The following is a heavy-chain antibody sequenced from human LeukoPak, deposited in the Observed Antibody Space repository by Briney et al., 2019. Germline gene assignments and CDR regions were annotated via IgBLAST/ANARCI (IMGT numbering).Heavy chain of an antibody. CDR1: GYTFTNYY. CDR2: IIPIFGTA. J-gene: IGHJ3*02. D-gene: IGHD6-6*01. CDR3: ASLGEYSSSEVMGPGAFDI. Sequence: ASVKVSCKASGYTFTNYYIHWVRQAPGQGLEWMGGIIPIFGTANYAQKFQGRVTITADKSTSTAYMDLSSLRSEDTAVYYCASLGEYSSSEVMGPGAFDIWGQGTMVTVSS. V-gene: IGHV1-69*06.